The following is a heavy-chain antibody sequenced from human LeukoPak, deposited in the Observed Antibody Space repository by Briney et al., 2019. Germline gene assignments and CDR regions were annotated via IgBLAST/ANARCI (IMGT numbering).Heavy chain of an antibody. V-gene: IGHV3-23*01. CDR1: GFTFSSYA. CDR3: AKDQYPVRRYYFDY. CDR2: ISGSGGST. Sequence: GGSLRLSCAASGFTFSSYAMSWVRQAPGKGLEWVSAISGSGGSTYYADSVKGRLTISRDNSKNTLYLQMNSLRAEDTAVYYCAKDQYPVRRYYFDYWGQGTLVTVSS. D-gene: IGHD4-11*01. J-gene: IGHJ4*02.